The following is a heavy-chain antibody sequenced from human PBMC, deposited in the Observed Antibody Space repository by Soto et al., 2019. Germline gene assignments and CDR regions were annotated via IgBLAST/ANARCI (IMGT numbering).Heavy chain of an antibody. J-gene: IGHJ4*02. CDR1: GYSINSGYY. CDR2: VFHSGTT. CDR3: VRDFGDLHDFWSGSDY. V-gene: IGHV4-38-2*02. D-gene: IGHD3-3*01. Sequence: SQTLSLTCAVSGYSINSGYYWGCFRQSPEKGLEWIGSVFHSGTTYSTPSLKTRLTISVDTSKNQFSLDLNAVTAADTAVYYCVRDFGDLHDFWSGSDYWGQGIPVTVSS.